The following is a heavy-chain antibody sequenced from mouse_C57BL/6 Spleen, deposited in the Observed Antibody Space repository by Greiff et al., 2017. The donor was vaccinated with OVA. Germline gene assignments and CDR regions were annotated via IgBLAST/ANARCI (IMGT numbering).Heavy chain of an antibody. D-gene: IGHD4-1*01. Sequence: VHLVESGPGLVQPSQSLSITCTVSGFSLTSYGVHWVRQSPGKGLEWLGVIWSGGSTDYNAAFISRLSISKDNSKSQVFFKMNSLQADDTAIYYCATITGNFDYWGQGTTLTVSS. V-gene: IGHV2-2*01. CDR1: GFSLTSYG. CDR3: ATITGNFDY. CDR2: IWSGGST. J-gene: IGHJ2*01.